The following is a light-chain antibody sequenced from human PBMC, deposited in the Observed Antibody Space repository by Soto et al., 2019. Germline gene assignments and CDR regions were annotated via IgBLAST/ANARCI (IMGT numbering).Light chain of an antibody. CDR1: QXVSSSY. J-gene: IGKJ4*01. Sequence: EIVLTQSPGTXXXXXXXXXXXSXRAXQXVSSSYLAWYQQKPGQAPRLLIYGASSRATGIPDRFSGSGSGTDFTLTISRLEPEDFAVYYCQQYGSSPTXGGGTKVEIK. CDR2: GAS. V-gene: IGKV3-20*01. CDR3: QQYGSSPT.